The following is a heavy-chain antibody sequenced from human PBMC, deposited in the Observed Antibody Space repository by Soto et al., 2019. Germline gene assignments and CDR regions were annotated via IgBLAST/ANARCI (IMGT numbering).Heavy chain of an antibody. CDR3: STRAYDTNGYYRFDP. Sequence: PSETLSLTCAISGGSFSANHWTWIRQSPGKGLEWIGDINHSGRVNYSPSLKSRVTISLDTSKNQFSLTLSAVTAADTAMYYCSTRAYDTNGYYRFDPWGQGTLVTVSS. CDR2: INHSGRV. J-gene: IGHJ5*01. V-gene: IGHV4-34*01. D-gene: IGHD3-22*01. CDR1: GGSFSANH.